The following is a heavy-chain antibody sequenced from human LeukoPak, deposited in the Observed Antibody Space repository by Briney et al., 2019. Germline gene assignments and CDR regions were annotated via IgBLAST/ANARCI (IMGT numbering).Heavy chain of an antibody. D-gene: IGHD5-18*01. CDR3: ARGGRGYSYGVYYYGMDV. V-gene: IGHV4-34*01. J-gene: IGHJ6*02. CDR2: INHSGST. Sequence: SETLSLTCAVYGGSFSGYYWSWIRQPPGKGLEWIGEINHSGSTNYNPSLKSRVTISVDTSKNQFSLKLSSATAADTAVYYCARGGRGYSYGVYYYGMDVWGQGTTVTVSS. CDR1: GGSFSGYY.